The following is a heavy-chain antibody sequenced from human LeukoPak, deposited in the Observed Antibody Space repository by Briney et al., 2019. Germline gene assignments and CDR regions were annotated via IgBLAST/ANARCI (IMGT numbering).Heavy chain of an antibody. D-gene: IGHD1-26*01. CDR2: FDPEDGET. Sequence: ASVKVSCKVSGYTLTELSMHWVRQAPGKGLEWMGGFDPEDGETIYAQKFQGRVTMTEDTSTDTAYMELSSLRSEDTAVYYCATRQSGSYYGAMRGLDYWGQGTLVTVSS. V-gene: IGHV1-24*01. J-gene: IGHJ4*02. CDR3: ATRQSGSYYGAMRGLDY. CDR1: GYTLTELS.